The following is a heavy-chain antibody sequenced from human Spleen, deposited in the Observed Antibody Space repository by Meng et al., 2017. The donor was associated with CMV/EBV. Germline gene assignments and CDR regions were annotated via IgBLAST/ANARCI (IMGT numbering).Heavy chain of an antibody. CDR2: ISASSSST. CDR1: GFTFSNYA. Sequence: GESLKISCAASGFTFSNYAMSWVRQAPGKGLEWVSVISASSSSTYYGDSVKGRFTISRDNSNNTFYLQMNSLRAEDTAVYYCAKEYSSSPVYYYGMDVWGQGTTVTVSS. D-gene: IGHD6-6*01. CDR3: AKEYSSSPVYYYGMDV. J-gene: IGHJ6*02. V-gene: IGHV3-23*01.